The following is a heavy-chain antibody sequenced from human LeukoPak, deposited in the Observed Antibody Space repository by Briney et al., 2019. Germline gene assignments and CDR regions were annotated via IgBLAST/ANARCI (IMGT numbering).Heavy chain of an antibody. CDR3: AKDSSTYYYDSGDY. V-gene: IGHV3-30*18. D-gene: IGHD3-22*01. J-gene: IGHJ4*02. CDR1: GFTFSSYG. CDR2: ISYDGSNK. Sequence: GGSLRLSCAASGFTFSSYGMHWVRQAPGKGLEWVAVISYDGSNKYCADSVKDRFTISRDNSKNTLYLQMNSLRAEDTAVYYCAKDSSTYYYDSGDYWGQGTLVTVSS.